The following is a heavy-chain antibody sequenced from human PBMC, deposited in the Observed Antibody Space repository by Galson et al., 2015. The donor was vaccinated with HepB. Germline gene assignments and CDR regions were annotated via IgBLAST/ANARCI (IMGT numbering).Heavy chain of an antibody. J-gene: IGHJ4*02. V-gene: IGHV3-30*10. CDR2: TSYDGSKD. CDR1: GFTFSNFA. D-gene: IGHD3-9*01. CDR3: AGYYYDTRNFDFRVY. Sequence: SLRLSCAGSGFTFSNFAMHWVRQAPGKGLEWVAATSYDGSKDYYTDSVRGRFTISRDNSKNTVYLEMNSLRVEDTAVYYCAGYYYDTRNFDFRVYWGRGTLVSVSS.